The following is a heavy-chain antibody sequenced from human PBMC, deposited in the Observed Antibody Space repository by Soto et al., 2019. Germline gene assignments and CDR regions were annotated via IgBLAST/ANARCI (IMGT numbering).Heavy chain of an antibody. Sequence: QVPLVESGGGVVQPGSSLRLSCAASGFTFSNYAMHWVRQAPGKGLECVAVISYTGGNRFYRDYVKRRFTNSRDNSKNTVPLQIDRVRYEDAAVYYCARGDREDTAVVIGVRPGEYGVDVWGQGTTVTVSS. CDR1: GFTFSNYA. CDR3: ARGDREDTAVVIGVRPGEYGVDV. CDR2: ISYTGGNR. V-gene: IGHV3-30*04. D-gene: IGHD2-21*01. J-gene: IGHJ6*02.